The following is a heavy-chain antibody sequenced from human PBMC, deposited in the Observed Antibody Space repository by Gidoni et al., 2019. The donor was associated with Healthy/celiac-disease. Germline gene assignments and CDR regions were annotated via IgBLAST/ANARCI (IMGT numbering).Heavy chain of an antibody. CDR3: AREKQWLVYFDY. D-gene: IGHD6-19*01. J-gene: IGHJ4*02. V-gene: IGHV3-30*04. Sequence: QVQLVESGGGVVQPGRSLRLTCAASGFTFSSYAMHWVRQAPGKGLEWVAVISYDGSNKYYADSVKGRFTISRDNSKNTLYLQMNSLRAEDTAVYYCAREKQWLVYFDYWGQGTLVTVSS. CDR1: GFTFSSYA. CDR2: ISYDGSNK.